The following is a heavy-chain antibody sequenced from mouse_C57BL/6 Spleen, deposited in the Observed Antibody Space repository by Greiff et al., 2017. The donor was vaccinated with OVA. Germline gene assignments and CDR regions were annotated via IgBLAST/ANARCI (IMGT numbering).Heavy chain of an antibody. CDR1: GYAFTNYL. J-gene: IGHJ3*01. V-gene: IGHV1-54*01. Sequence: QVQLQQSGAELVRPGTSVKVSCKASGYAFTNYLIEWVKQRPGQGLEWIGVINPVSGGTNYNEKFKGKATLTADKSASTAYMQLSSLTSEDSAVYFCARSGFAYWGQGTLVTVSA. CDR2: INPVSGGT. CDR3: ARSGFAY.